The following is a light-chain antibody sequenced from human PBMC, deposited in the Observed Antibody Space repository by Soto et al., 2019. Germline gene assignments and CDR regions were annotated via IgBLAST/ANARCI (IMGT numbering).Light chain of an antibody. V-gene: IGKV1-39*01. CDR3: QQSHSIPWT. CDR2: AAS. J-gene: IGKJ1*01. CDR1: QSISSN. Sequence: DIQMTQSPSSLSASVGDRVTITCRASQSISSNLNWYQQKPGKAPKLLIYAASNLQSGVPSTFSGSGSGTDFTLTISSLQPEDFAPYYCQQSHSIPWTLGQGTKVDIK.